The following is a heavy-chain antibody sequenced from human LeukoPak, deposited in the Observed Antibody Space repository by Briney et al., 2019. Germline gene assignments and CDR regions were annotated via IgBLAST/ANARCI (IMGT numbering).Heavy chain of an antibody. CDR1: GYTFTSYG. J-gene: IGHJ4*02. CDR3: ARDKVNYYDSSGEADY. V-gene: IGHV1-18*01. D-gene: IGHD3-22*01. CDR2: ISAYNGNT. Sequence: ASVKVSCKASGYTFTSYGINWVRQAPGQGLEWMGWISAYNGNTNYAQELQGRVTMTTDTSTTTAYMELRSLRSDDTAVYYCARDKVNYYDSSGEADYWGQGTLVTVSS.